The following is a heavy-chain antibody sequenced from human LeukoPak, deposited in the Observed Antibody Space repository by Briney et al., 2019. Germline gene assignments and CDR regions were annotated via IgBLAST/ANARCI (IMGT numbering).Heavy chain of an antibody. Sequence: PGGSLSLSCAASGFSFSSYCMSWVRQAAGKGLEWVSSISSSGSYIYYADSVKGRFTLSRDNAKNSLYLQIDSLRAEDTAVYYCARDPSHYDYVWGSYPDDYWGEGTLVTVSS. J-gene: IGHJ4*02. CDR2: ISSSGSYI. V-gene: IGHV3-21*01. D-gene: IGHD3-16*02. CDR1: GFSFSSYC. CDR3: ARDPSHYDYVWGSYPDDY.